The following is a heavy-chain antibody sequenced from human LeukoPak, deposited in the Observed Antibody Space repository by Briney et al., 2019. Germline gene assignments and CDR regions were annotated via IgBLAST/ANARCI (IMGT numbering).Heavy chain of an antibody. CDR1: GFSFSTYV. CDR2: ITGSGGST. CDR3: AKDGGGSLEWLPPMDV. D-gene: IGHD3-3*01. J-gene: IGHJ6*02. V-gene: IGHV3-23*01. Sequence: GGSLRLSCAGSGFSFSTYVLSWVRQAPGKGLEWVSSITGSGGSTYYGDSVKGRFTISRDNSKNTLYLQMNSLRAEDTAVYYCAKDGGGSLEWLPPMDVWGQGTTVTVSS.